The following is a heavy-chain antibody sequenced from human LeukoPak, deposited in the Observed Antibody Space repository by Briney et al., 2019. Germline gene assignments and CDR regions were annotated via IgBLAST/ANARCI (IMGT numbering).Heavy chain of an antibody. D-gene: IGHD6-19*01. CDR2: IHSSGST. J-gene: IGHJ4*02. V-gene: IGHV3-53*01. Sequence: GGSLRLSCAASGFTVSSKYMSWVRQAPGKGLEWVSVIHSSGSTDYADSVKGRFTISRDNSKNTMYLQMNSLRAEDTAVYYCARDPAGIAVAGNYWGQGTLVTVSS. CDR3: ARDPAGIAVAGNY. CDR1: GFTVSSKY.